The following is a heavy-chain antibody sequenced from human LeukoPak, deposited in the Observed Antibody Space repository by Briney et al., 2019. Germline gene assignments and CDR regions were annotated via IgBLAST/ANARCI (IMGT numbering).Heavy chain of an antibody. D-gene: IGHD3-10*01. J-gene: IGHJ4*02. CDR2: INHSGST. CDR1: GGSFSGYY. V-gene: IGHV4-34*01. Sequence: SETLSLTCAVYGGSFSGYYWSWIRRPPGKGLEWIGEINHSGSTNYNPSLKSRVTISVDTSKNQFSLKLSSVTAADTAVYYCARGQATMVRGVSRPYYFDYWGQGTLVTVSS. CDR3: ARGQATMVRGVSRPYYFDY.